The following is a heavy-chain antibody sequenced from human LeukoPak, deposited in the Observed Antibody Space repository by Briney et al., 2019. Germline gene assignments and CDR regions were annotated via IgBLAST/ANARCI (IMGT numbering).Heavy chain of an antibody. D-gene: IGHD5-12*01. CDR3: ACNAVRYSAYDREEDPSDI. V-gene: IGHV4-34*01. CDR1: GGSFTGNY. CDR2: INLSGST. Sequence: SETLSLTCAVYGGSFTGNYWRWIRQPPGKGLEWIGEINLSGSTKYNPSLKSRVTMSVDASTNQFFLRLTSVTAADTAVYYCACNAVRYSAYDREEDPSDIWGQGTMVTVSS. J-gene: IGHJ3*02.